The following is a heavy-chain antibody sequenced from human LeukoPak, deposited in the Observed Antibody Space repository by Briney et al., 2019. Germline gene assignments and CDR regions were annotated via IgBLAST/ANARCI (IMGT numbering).Heavy chain of an antibody. V-gene: IGHV4-34*01. D-gene: IGHD2-21*01. CDR3: ARAIAYCGGDCSDY. CDR1: GGSFSGYY. J-gene: IGHJ4*02. CDR2: INHSGST. Sequence: SETLSLTCAVYGGSFSGYYWSWIRQPPGKGLEWIGEINHSGSTNYNPSLKSRVTISVDTSKNQFSLKLSSVTAADTAVYYCARAIAYCGGDCSDYWGRGTLVTVSS.